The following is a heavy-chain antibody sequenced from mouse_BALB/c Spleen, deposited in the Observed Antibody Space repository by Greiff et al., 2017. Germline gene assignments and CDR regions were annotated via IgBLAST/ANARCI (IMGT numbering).Heavy chain of an antibody. Sequence: VQLQQSAAELARPGASVKMSCKASGYTFTSYTMHWVKQRPGQGLEWIGYINPSSGYTEYNQKFKDKTTLTADKSSSTAYMQLSSLTSEDSAVYYCAPITRGFAYGGQGTLVTVSA. CDR2: INPSSGYT. J-gene: IGHJ3*01. CDR3: APITRGFAY. V-gene: IGHV1-4*02. D-gene: IGHD1-1*01. CDR1: GYTFTSYT.